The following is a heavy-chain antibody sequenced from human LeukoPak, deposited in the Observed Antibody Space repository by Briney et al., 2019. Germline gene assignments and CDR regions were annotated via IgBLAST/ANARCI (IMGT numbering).Heavy chain of an antibody. CDR3: AKGSGYSYGDGIDY. Sequence: GGSLRLSCAASGFTFSSYAMSWVRQAPGKGLEWVSVISGSTYYADSVKGRFTISRDNSKNTLYLQMNSLRAEDTAIYYCAKGSGYSYGDGIDYWGQGTLVTVSS. CDR1: GFTFSSYA. J-gene: IGHJ4*02. D-gene: IGHD5-18*01. CDR2: ISGST. V-gene: IGHV3-23*01.